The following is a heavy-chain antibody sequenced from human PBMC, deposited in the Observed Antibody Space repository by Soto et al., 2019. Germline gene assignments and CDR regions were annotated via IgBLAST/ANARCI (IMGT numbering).Heavy chain of an antibody. CDR2: ISSSSSTI. CDR3: ARADSGYAHGYYYYGMDV. V-gene: IGHV3-48*01. D-gene: IGHD5-12*01. CDR1: GFTFSSYS. J-gene: IGHJ6*02. Sequence: EVQLVESGGGLVQPGGSMRLSCAASGFTFSSYSMNWVRQAPGKGLEWVSYISSSSSTIYYADYVKGRFTISRDNAKNTLYLQMNSLRAEDTAVYYCARADSGYAHGYYYYGMDVWGQGTTVTVYS.